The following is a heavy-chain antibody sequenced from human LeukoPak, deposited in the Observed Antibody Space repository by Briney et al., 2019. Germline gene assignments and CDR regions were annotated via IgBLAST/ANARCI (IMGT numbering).Heavy chain of an antibody. CDR3: ARGVNWFDP. CDR2: IYYSGST. J-gene: IGHJ5*02. Sequence: SETLSLTCTVSGGSISSYYWSWIRQPPGKGLEWIGYIYYSGSTNYNPSLKSRVTISVDTSKNQFSLKLSSVTAADTAVYYCARGVNWFDPWGQGTLVTVSS. V-gene: IGHV4-59*01. D-gene: IGHD3-10*01. CDR1: GGSISSYY.